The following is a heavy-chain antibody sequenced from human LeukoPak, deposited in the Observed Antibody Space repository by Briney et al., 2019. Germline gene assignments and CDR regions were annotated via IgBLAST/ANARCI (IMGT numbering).Heavy chain of an antibody. Sequence: GGSLRLSCTGSGFTFGDYGMSWFRQAPGKGLEWVGFIRSKAYGGTTEYAAPVKGRFTISRDDSKSIAYLQMNSLKTEDTAVYYCTRAPLHGSAKTLLDYWGQGTLVTVSS. CDR3: TRAPLHGSAKTLLDY. CDR1: GFTFGDYG. V-gene: IGHV3-49*03. J-gene: IGHJ4*02. D-gene: IGHD3-10*01. CDR2: IRSKAYGGTT.